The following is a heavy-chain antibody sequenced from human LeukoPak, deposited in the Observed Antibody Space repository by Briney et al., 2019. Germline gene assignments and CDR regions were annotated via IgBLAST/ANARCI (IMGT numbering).Heavy chain of an antibody. V-gene: IGHV1-2*02. J-gene: IGHJ1*01. Sequence: ASVKVSCKASGYTFTGYYMHWVRQAPGQGLEWMAWINPNSGDTNFAQKFQGRVTMTRDTSISTVYMELSRLRSDDAAVFFCARGYYDSSDFEYFQHWGQGTLVTVSS. CDR2: INPNSGDT. CDR3: ARGYYDSSDFEYFQH. D-gene: IGHD3-22*01. CDR1: GYTFTGYY.